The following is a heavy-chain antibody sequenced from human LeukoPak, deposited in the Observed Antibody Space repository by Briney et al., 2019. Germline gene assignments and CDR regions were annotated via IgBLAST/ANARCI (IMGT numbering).Heavy chain of an antibody. Sequence: PGGSLRLPCAASGFTFSSYGMHWVRQAPGKGLEWVAFIRYDGSNKYYADSVKGRFTISRDNSKNTLYLQMNSLRAEDTAVYYCAKDSDFWSGYYIDYWGQGTLVTVSS. CDR2: IRYDGSNK. CDR3: AKDSDFWSGYYIDY. D-gene: IGHD3-3*01. CDR1: GFTFSSYG. J-gene: IGHJ4*02. V-gene: IGHV3-30*02.